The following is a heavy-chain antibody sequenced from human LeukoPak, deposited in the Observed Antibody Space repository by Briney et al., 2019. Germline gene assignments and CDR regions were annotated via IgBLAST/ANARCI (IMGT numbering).Heavy chain of an antibody. CDR2: VNNNIVNT. Sequence: GASVKVSSKASGYSIRSYGISWVRQTPGQGLEWMGWVNNNIVNTNNGKKFQGRVTVTTDTSTSTAYMELRSLRFDDTAVYYCARDLKIRGRPGTFEIWGQGTTVIVSP. J-gene: IGHJ3*02. D-gene: IGHD3-16*01. CDR1: GYSIRSYG. V-gene: IGHV1-18*01. CDR3: ARDLKIRGRPGTFEI.